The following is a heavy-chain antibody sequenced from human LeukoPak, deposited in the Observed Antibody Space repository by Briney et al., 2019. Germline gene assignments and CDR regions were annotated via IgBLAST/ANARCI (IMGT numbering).Heavy chain of an antibody. CDR3: ASPFRWEGSGSYGL. CDR2: FYYSGST. Sequence: PSETLSLTCAVSGGSISSYYWSWMRQPPGKGLECIGFFYYSGSTNYNPSSKSQVTISVDPSKNHFSLKLSSVTAADTAVYYCASPFRWEGSGSYGLWGQGTLVTVSP. D-gene: IGHD3-10*01. CDR1: GGSISSYY. V-gene: IGHV4-59*08. J-gene: IGHJ4*02.